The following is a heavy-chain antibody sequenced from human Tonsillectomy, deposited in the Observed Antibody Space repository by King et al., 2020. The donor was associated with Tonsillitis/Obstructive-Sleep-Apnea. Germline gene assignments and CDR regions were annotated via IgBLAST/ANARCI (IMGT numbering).Heavy chain of an antibody. J-gene: IGHJ4*02. CDR1: GFTFSSYG. CDR2: ISYDGSKK. CDR3: AKVGGWELLWGLDY. V-gene: IGHV3-30*18. Sequence: VQLVESGGGVVQPGRSLRLSCAASGFTFSSYGMHWVRQAPGKGLEWVAVISYDGSKKYYADSVKGRFTISRDNSKNTLYLQMNSLRAEDTAVYYCAKVGGWELLWGLDYWGQGTLVTVSS. D-gene: IGHD1-26*01.